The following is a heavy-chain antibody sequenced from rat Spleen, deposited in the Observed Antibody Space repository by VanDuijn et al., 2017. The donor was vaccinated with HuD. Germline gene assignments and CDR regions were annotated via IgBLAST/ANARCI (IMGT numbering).Heavy chain of an antibody. CDR3: ERHVLRAYNWFAY. J-gene: IGHJ3*01. CDR1: GFTFSNYG. V-gene: IGHV5-29*01. Sequence: EVQLVESDGGLVQPGRSMKLSCAASGFTFSNYGMAWIRQAPGKGLEWVASISNDGGRTYYRDSVKGRFTIYRDNAKSTLYLQVDSLRSEDTATYYCERHVLRAYNWFAYWGQGTLVTVSS. CDR2: ISNDGGRT. D-gene: IGHD1-4*01.